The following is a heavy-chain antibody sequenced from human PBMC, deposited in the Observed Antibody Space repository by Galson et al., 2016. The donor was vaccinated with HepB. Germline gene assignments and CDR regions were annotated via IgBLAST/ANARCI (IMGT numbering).Heavy chain of an antibody. D-gene: IGHD4-17*01. Sequence: SLRLSCAASGFTFSTYSMNWVRQAPGKGLEWISYISWTSNTIYYADSVKGRFTISRDTAKSSLYLQMNSLRAEDTALYHCARDYADWAFDIWGQGTMVTVSS. V-gene: IGHV3-48*04. CDR2: ISWTSNTI. CDR3: ARDYADWAFDI. J-gene: IGHJ3*02. CDR1: GFTFSTYS.